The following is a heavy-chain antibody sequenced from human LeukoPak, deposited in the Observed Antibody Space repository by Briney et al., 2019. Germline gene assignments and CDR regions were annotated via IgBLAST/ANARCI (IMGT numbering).Heavy chain of an antibody. CDR3: ARIAGQQLVNWFDP. Sequence: GASLKVSCTASGYTFTSYGISWVRQAPGQGLEWMGWISAYNGNTNYAQKLQGRVTMTTDTSTTTAYMELRSLRSDDTAVYYCARIAGQQLVNWFDPWGQGTLVTVSS. CDR1: GYTFTSYG. CDR2: ISAYNGNT. J-gene: IGHJ5*02. D-gene: IGHD6-13*01. V-gene: IGHV1-18*01.